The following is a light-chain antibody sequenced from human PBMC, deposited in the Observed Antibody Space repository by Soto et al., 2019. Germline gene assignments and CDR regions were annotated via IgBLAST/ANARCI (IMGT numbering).Light chain of an antibody. V-gene: IGLV2-8*01. CDR2: EVT. Sequence: QSALTQPPSASGSPGQSVTLSCTVTSSDVGGYRYGSWYQQHQGKAPKLMIYEVTKRPSGVPDRCSGYKSGNTASLTVYGLQAEDEADYYCSSYAGSSNSSVFGTGNKLTVL. CDR3: SSYAGSSNSSV. CDR1: SSDVGGYRY. J-gene: IGLJ1*01.